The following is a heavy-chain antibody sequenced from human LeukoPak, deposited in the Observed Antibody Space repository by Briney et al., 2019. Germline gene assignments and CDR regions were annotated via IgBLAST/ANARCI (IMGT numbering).Heavy chain of an antibody. V-gene: IGHV3-23*01. J-gene: IGHJ4*02. Sequence: GGSLRLSCAASGISFSTYAMSWVRQTPARGLEWVSSIRGGGEKFYADSVKGRFTLSRDDSRNTVYLQLNNLRVDDTAVYYCAKANWTSNADAVWWGQGTVVIVSS. D-gene: IGHD3/OR15-3a*01. CDR3: AKANWTSNADAVW. CDR2: IRGGGEK. CDR1: GISFSTYA.